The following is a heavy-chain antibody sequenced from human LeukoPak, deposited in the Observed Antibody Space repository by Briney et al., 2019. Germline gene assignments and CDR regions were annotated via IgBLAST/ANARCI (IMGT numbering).Heavy chain of an antibody. D-gene: IGHD6-19*01. CDR2: ISSSSSYI. CDR3: ARGDGGWYYFDY. CDR1: GFTFSSYS. J-gene: IGHJ4*02. Sequence: SGGSLRLSCAASGFTFSSYSMNWVRQAPGKGLEWVSSISSSSSYIYYADSVKGRFTISRDNAKSSLYLQMNSLRAEDTAVYYCARGDGGWYYFDYWGQGTLVTVSS. V-gene: IGHV3-21*01.